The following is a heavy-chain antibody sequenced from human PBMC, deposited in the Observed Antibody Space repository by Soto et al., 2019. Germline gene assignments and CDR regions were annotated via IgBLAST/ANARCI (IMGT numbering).Heavy chain of an antibody. CDR3: ARDFYGGYTYGPGGY. J-gene: IGHJ4*02. D-gene: IGHD5-18*01. V-gene: IGHV3-21*01. CDR2: ISSSSSYI. CDR1: GFTFSSYS. Sequence: GGSLRLSCAASGFTFSSYSMNWVRQAPGKGLEWVSSISSSSSYIYYADSVKGRFTISRDNAKNSLYLQMKSLRAEDTAVYYCARDFYGGYTYGPGGYWGQGALVTVSS.